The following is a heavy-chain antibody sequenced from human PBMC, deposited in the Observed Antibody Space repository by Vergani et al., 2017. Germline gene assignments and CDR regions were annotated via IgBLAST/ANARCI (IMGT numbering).Heavy chain of an antibody. D-gene: IGHD3-22*01. J-gene: IGHJ3*02. V-gene: IGHV4-34*01. CDR1: GGSFSGYY. CDR2: INHSGST. Sequence: QVQLQQWGAGLLQPSETLSLTCAVYGGSFSGYYWSWIRQPPGKGLEWIGEINHSGSTNYNPSLKSRVTISVDTSKNQFSLKLSSVTAADTAVYYCARPITMIVVAHSSPFDIWGQGTMVTVSS. CDR3: ARPITMIVVAHSSPFDI.